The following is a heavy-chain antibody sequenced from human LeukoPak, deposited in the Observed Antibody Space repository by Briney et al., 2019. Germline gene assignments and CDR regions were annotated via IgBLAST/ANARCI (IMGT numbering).Heavy chain of an antibody. CDR2: INSDGSST. Sequence: GGFLRLSCAASGFTFSTYWMHWVRQAPGKGLVWVSRINSDGSSTSYADSVKGRFTVSRDNAKNTLYLQMNSLRAEDTAVYYCAREPSMVTMDYWGQGTLVTVSS. CDR3: AREPSMVTMDY. CDR1: GFTFSTYW. V-gene: IGHV3-74*01. D-gene: IGHD4-17*01. J-gene: IGHJ4*02.